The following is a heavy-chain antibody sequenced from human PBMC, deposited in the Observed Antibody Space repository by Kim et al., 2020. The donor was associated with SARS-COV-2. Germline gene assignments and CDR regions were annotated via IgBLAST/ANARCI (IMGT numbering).Heavy chain of an antibody. J-gene: IGHJ4*02. CDR2: FFYGGST. CDR3: ERQTTIYGVVSDY. V-gene: IGHV4-39*01. Sequence: SETLSLTCTVSGDSVTSSSYYWGWIRQPPGKGLEWIGNFFYGGSTYYNPSLESRVTISADTSKNQFSLRLRSLTAADTAVYYCERQTTIYGVVSDYLGQGTLVTVSS. CDR1: GDSVTSSSYY. D-gene: IGHD3-3*01.